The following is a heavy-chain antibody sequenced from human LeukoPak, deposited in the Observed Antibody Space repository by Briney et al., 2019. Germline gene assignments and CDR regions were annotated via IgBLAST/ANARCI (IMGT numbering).Heavy chain of an antibody. J-gene: IGHJ6*02. CDR3: ARGITMVRGVIIGGMDV. D-gene: IGHD3-10*01. CDR1: GFTFSSYW. V-gene: IGHV3-7*01. CDR2: IKQDGSEK. Sequence: GGSLRLSCAASGFTFSSYWMSWVRQAPGKGREWVANIKQDGSEKYYVDSVKGRFTISRDNAKNSLYLQMNSLRAEDTAVYYCARGITMVRGVIIGGMDVWGQGTTVTVSS.